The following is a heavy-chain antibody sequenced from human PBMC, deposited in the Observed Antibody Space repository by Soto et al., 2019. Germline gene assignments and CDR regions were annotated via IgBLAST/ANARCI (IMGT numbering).Heavy chain of an antibody. CDR3: ARERGYCSGGSCPVDY. Sequence: SETLSLTCTVSGGSISSSSYYWGWIRQPPGKGLEWIGSIYYSGSTYYNPSLKSRVTISLDTSKNQFSLKLSFVTAADTALYYCARERGYCSGGSCPVDYWGRGTLVTVSS. CDR2: IYYSGST. V-gene: IGHV4-39*02. J-gene: IGHJ4*02. D-gene: IGHD2-15*01. CDR1: GGSISSSSYY.